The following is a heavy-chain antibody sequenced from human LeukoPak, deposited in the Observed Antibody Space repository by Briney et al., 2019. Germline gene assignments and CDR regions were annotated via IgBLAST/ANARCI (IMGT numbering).Heavy chain of an antibody. CDR1: GYTFTGYY. V-gene: IGHV1-2*02. Sequence: RASVKVSCKASGYTFTGYYMHWVRQAPRQGLEWMGWINPNSGGTNYAQKLQGRVTMTTDTSTSTAYMELRSLRSDDTAVYYCARVRRIVGATGGWFDPWGQGTLVTVSS. CDR3: ARVRRIVGATGGWFDP. CDR2: INPNSGGT. D-gene: IGHD1-26*01. J-gene: IGHJ5*02.